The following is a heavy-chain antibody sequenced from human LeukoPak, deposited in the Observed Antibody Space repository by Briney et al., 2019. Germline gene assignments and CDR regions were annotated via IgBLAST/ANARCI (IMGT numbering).Heavy chain of an antibody. CDR1: GGPFSGYY. Sequence: PSETLSLPCAVYGGPFSGYYWSWIRQPPGKGLEWIGEINHSGSTNYNPSLKSRVTISVDTSKNQFSLKLSSVTAADTAVYYCARELSYYDSSGPRWGQGTLVTVSS. J-gene: IGHJ4*02. V-gene: IGHV4-34*01. CDR3: ARELSYYDSSGPR. CDR2: INHSGST. D-gene: IGHD3-22*01.